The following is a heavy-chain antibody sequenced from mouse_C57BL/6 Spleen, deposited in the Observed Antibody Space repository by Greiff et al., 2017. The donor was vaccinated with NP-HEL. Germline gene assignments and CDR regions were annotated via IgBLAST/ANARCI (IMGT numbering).Heavy chain of an antibody. Sequence: VQLQQSGAELVRPGASVTLSCKASGYTFTDYEMHWVKQTPVHGLEWIGAIDPDAGGTAYNQKFKGKAILTADKSSSTAYMELRSLTSEDSAVYYCTRSGYYYGRSDGGYFDVWGTGTTVTVSS. J-gene: IGHJ1*03. D-gene: IGHD1-1*01. CDR3: TRSGYYYGRSDGGYFDV. CDR1: GYTFTDYE. CDR2: IDPDAGGT. V-gene: IGHV1-15*01.